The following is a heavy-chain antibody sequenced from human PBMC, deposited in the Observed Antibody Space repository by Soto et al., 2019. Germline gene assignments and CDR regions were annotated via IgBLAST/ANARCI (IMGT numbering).Heavy chain of an antibody. J-gene: IGHJ6*02. D-gene: IGHD6-19*01. CDR2: LDQSGGT. Sequence: XGTLTLTCAVVGDSLRGQSWNWIRQSPGKGLEWIGELDQSGGTNYNPSLKSRAIISDDTSKNQFSLTLTSVTAADTAVYYCAREDSNGWSGESLDVWGQGTTVTVSS. CDR1: GDSLRGQS. V-gene: IGHV4-34*01. CDR3: AREDSNGWSGESLDV.